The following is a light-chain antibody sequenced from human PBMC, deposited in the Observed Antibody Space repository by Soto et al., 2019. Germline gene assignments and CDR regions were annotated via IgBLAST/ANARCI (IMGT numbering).Light chain of an antibody. V-gene: IGLV1-40*01. J-gene: IGLJ1*01. CDR2: GNS. CDR1: SSNIGAGYD. Sequence: QSVLTQPPSVSGAPGQRVTISCTWSSSNIGAGYDVHWYQQLPGTAPKLLISGNSNRPSGVPDRFSGSKSGTSASLAITGLEAEDEADYDCQSYDSSLSGRVFGTGTKLTVL. CDR3: QSYDSSLSGRV.